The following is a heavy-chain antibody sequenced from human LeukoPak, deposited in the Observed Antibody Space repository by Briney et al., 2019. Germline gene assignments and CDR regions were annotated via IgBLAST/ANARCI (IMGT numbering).Heavy chain of an antibody. CDR2: IYYSGST. J-gene: IGHJ2*01. CDR1: GYSISSSNW. Sequence: SETLSLTCAVSGYSISSSNWWGWIRQPPGKGPEWIGYIYYSGSTYYNPSLKSRVTMSVDTSKNQFSLKLSSVTAVDTAVYYCARVRGVFPYWYFDLWGRGTLVTVSS. CDR3: ARVRGVFPYWYFDL. V-gene: IGHV4-28*03. D-gene: IGHD3-10*01.